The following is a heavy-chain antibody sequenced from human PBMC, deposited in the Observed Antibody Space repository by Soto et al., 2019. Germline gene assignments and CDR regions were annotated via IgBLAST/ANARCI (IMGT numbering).Heavy chain of an antibody. D-gene: IGHD2-15*01. CDR1: GFTFSSYE. J-gene: IGHJ4*02. Sequence: GGSLRLSCAASGFTFSSYEMNWVRQAPGKGLEWVSYISSSGSTIYYADSVKGRFTISRDNAKNSLYLQMNSLRAEDTAVYYCASVLGYCSGGSCFDYWGQGTLVTVSS. CDR2: ISSSGSTI. CDR3: ASVLGYCSGGSCFDY. V-gene: IGHV3-48*03.